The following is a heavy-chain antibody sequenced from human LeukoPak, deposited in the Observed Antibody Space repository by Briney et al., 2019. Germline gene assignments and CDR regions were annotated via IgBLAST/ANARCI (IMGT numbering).Heavy chain of an antibody. D-gene: IGHD3-22*01. CDR3: ARDSYYYDSSGYYYAAPHDAFDI. J-gene: IGHJ3*02. CDR1: GFTFSSYW. V-gene: IGHV3-7*01. Sequence: GGSLRLSCAASGFTFSSYWMSWVRQAPGKGLEWVANIKQDGSEKYYVDSAKGRFTISGDNAKNSLYLQMNSLRAEDTAVYYCARDSYYYDSSGYYYAAPHDAFDIWGQGTMVTVSS. CDR2: IKQDGSEK.